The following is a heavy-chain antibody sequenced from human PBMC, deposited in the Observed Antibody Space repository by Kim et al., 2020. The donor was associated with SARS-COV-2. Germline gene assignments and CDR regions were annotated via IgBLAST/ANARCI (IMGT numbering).Heavy chain of an antibody. CDR2: ISSSSSYI. D-gene: IGHD5-12*01. Sequence: GGSLRLSCAASGFTFSSYSMNWVRQAPGKGLEWVSSISSSSSYIYYADSVKGRFTISRDNAKNSLYLQMNSLRAEDTAVYYCARDGDLGWRWLQIPHEDAFDIWGQGTMVTVSS. CDR3: ARDGDLGWRWLQIPHEDAFDI. V-gene: IGHV3-21*01. CDR1: GFTFSSYS. J-gene: IGHJ3*02.